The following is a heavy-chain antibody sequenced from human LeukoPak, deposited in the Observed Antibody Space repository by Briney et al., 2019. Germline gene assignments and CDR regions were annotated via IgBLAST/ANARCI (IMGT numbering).Heavy chain of an antibody. J-gene: IGHJ6*02. V-gene: IGHV4-34*01. CDR1: GGSFSGYY. Sequence: SETLSLTCAVYGGSFSGYYWSWIRQPPGKGLEWIGEINHSGSTNYNPSLKSRVTISVDTSKNRFSLKLSSVTAADTAVYYCARGRWASEYSSSWYNYYYYGMDVWGQGTTVTVSS. CDR3: ARGRWASEYSSSWYNYYYYGMDV. CDR2: INHSGST. D-gene: IGHD6-13*01.